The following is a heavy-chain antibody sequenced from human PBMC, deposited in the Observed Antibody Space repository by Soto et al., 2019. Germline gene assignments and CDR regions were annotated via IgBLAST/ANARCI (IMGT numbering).Heavy chain of an antibody. CDR1: GYTFTNYW. D-gene: IGHD3-22*01. V-gene: IGHV5-10-1*01. CDR2: IDPTDSYT. J-gene: IGHJ5*02. CDR3: AKTYYYDSAGYYAPFDP. Sequence: GESLKISCKGSGYTFTNYWINWVRQVPGKGLEWMGRIDPTDSYTNYSPSFQGRVTISVDKSINTAYLQWSSLKASDTAMYYCAKTYYYDSAGYYAPFDPWGQGTLVTVSS.